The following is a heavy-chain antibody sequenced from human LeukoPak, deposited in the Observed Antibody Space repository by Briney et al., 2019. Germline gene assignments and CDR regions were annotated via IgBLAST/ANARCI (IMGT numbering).Heavy chain of an antibody. V-gene: IGHV4-4*07. CDR3: ARDELVRALDY. CDR2: IYTSGST. J-gene: IGHJ4*02. Sequence: SETLSLTCTVSGASISSSYWSWIRQPAGKGLGWIGCIYTSGSTNYNPSLKSRVTMSVDTSKNQFSLNLSSVTAADTAMYYCARDELVRALDYWGQGTLVTVSS. D-gene: IGHD6-13*01. CDR1: GASISSSY.